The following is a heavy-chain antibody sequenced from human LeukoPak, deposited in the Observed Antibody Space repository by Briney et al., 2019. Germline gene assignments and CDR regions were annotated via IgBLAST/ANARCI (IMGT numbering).Heavy chain of an antibody. Sequence: SETLSLTCAVYGGSFSSYYWSWIRQPPGKGLEWIGYIYYSGSTNYNPSLKSRVTISVDTSKNQFSLKLSSVTAADTAVYYCARVGNYDFWSGYEYNWFDPWGQGTLVAVSS. CDR1: GGSFSSYY. V-gene: IGHV4-59*01. J-gene: IGHJ5*02. CDR2: IYYSGST. CDR3: ARVGNYDFWSGYEYNWFDP. D-gene: IGHD3-3*01.